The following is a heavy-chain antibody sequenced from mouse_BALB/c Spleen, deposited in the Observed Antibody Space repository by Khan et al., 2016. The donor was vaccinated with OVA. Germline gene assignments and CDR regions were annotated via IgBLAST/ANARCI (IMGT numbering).Heavy chain of an antibody. Sequence: VQLQQSGADFVKPGASVKLSCTASGFNIKDTYMHWINQRPQQGLVWIGRIDPANGDVRYDPKFQDKATIAADASSNTAYLQLSSLTSDDTAVYYCIRGAYSGLFAYWGQGTQVTVSA. J-gene: IGHJ3*01. CDR3: IRGAYSGLFAY. CDR2: IDPANGDV. D-gene: IGHD2-10*01. V-gene: IGHV14-3*02. CDR1: GFNIKDTY.